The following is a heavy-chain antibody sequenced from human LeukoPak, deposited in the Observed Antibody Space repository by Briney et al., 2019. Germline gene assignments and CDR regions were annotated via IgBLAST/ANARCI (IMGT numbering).Heavy chain of an antibody. D-gene: IGHD3-9*01. J-gene: IGHJ4*02. CDR2: ISGSGGST. CDR1: GFTFSSYA. V-gene: IGHV3-23*01. CDR3: AKESRLRYFDWFFDY. Sequence: PGGSLRLSCAASGFTFSSYAMSWVRQAPGKGLEWVSAISGSGGSTYYADSVKGRFTISRDNAKNSLYLQMNSLRAEDTALYYCAKESRLRYFDWFFDYWGQGTLVTVSS.